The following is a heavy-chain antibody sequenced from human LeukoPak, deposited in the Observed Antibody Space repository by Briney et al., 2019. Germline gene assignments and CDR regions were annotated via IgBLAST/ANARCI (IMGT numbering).Heavy chain of an antibody. D-gene: IGHD4-17*01. Sequence: GGSLRLSCAASGFTFSSYSMNWVRQAPGKGLEWVSSISGSGSYIYSADSVKGRFTISRDNAKNSLYLQMNSLRAEDTAVYYCARDYGSFAYWGQGTLVTVSS. CDR1: GFTFSSYS. CDR3: ARDYGSFAY. CDR2: ISGSGSYI. V-gene: IGHV3-21*01. J-gene: IGHJ4*02.